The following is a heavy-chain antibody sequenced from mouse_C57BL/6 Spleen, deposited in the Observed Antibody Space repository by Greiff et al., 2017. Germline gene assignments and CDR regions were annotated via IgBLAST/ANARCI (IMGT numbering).Heavy chain of an antibody. V-gene: IGHV5-6*02. CDR2: ISSGGSYT. Sequence: DVKLVESGGDLVKPGGSLKLSCAASGFTFSSYGMSWVRQTPDKRLEWVATISSGGSYTYYPDSVKGRFTISRDNAKNTLYLQMSSLKSEDTAMYYCARHPYYGDERAWFAYWGQGTLVTVSA. CDR3: ARHPYYGDERAWFAY. CDR1: GFTFSSYG. J-gene: IGHJ3*01. D-gene: IGHD1-1*01.